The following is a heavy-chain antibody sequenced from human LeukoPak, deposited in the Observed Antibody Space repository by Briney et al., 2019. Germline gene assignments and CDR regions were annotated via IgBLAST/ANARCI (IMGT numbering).Heavy chain of an antibody. CDR3: ARADLFAFDY. CDR2: TNPSGGST. V-gene: IGHV1-46*01. CDR1: GYTFTSYH. D-gene: IGHD2-21*01. J-gene: IGHJ4*02. Sequence: GASVKVSCKASGYTFTSYHLHWVRQAPGQGLEWLAITNPSGGSTSYAQNFQGRVTMTRDTSTSTVYMELSSLRSEDTAVYYCARADLFAFDYWGQGTLVTVSS.